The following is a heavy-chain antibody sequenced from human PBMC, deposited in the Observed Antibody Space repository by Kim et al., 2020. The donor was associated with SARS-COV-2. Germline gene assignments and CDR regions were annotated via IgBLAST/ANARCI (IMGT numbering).Heavy chain of an antibody. D-gene: IGHD3-3*01. CDR2: VSNKAKTNNT. CDR3: ARGFWSDYTGYSGAN. Sequence: GGSLRLSCAASGFTFSDHYMDWVRQAPEKGLEWVARVSNKAKTNNTEYAASVKGRFTISRDDSKNSLYLQMNSLRTEDTAMYYCARGFWSDYTGYSGANWGQGTLVTVPS. V-gene: IGHV3-72*01. J-gene: IGHJ4*02. CDR1: GFTFSDHY.